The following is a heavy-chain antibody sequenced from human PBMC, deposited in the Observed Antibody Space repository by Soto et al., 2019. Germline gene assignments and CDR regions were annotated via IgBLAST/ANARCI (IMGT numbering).Heavy chain of an antibody. CDR3: ATVDNYYGSVF. CDR1: GSTFSNYG. Sequence: QVQLVESGGGVVQPGTSLRLSCAASGSTFSNYGMHWVRQAPGKGLEWVAVVWYAGTTKFYPDSVKGRFTISRDNSNNTLYLQINSLRVEDTAVYYCATVDNYYGSVFWGQGTLVSVSS. J-gene: IGHJ4*02. D-gene: IGHD3-10*01. CDR2: VWYAGTTK. V-gene: IGHV3-33*01.